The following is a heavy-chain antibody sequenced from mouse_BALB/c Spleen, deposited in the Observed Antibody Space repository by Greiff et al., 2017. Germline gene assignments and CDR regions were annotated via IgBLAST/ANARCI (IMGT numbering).Heavy chain of an antibody. CDR2: ISTYYGDA. CDR3: ARNYDRDYAMDY. Sequence: QVQLQQSGAELVRPGVSVKISCKGSGYTFTDYAMHWVKQSHAKSLEWIGVISTYYGDASYNQKFKGKATMTVDKSSSTAYMELARLTSEDSAIYYCARNYDRDYAMDYWGQGTSVTVSS. D-gene: IGHD2-4*01. V-gene: IGHV1S137*01. CDR1: GYTFTDYA. J-gene: IGHJ4*01.